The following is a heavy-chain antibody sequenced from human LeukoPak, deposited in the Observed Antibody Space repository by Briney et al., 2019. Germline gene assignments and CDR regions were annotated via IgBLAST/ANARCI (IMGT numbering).Heavy chain of an antibody. Sequence: NPGGSLRLSCAASGFPFRSYSMNWVRQAPGKGLEWVSSISSSSTHIYYADSVKGRFTISRDNAKNPLYLQMNSLRVEDTAVYYCARAEGSGSSFDYWGQGTLVTVSS. D-gene: IGHD3-10*01. J-gene: IGHJ4*02. CDR3: ARAEGSGSSFDY. V-gene: IGHV3-21*01. CDR1: GFPFRSYS. CDR2: ISSSSTHI.